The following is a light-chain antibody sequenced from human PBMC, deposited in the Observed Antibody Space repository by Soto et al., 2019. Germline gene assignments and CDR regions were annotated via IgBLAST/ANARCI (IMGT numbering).Light chain of an antibody. Sequence: NFMLTQPHSMSESPGKTITISCTRSSGSIASHYVQWYQQRPGSAPTTVIYEDKRRPSGVPDRFSGSIDSSSNSASLTISGLEAEDEAAYSWQSYNTSDHWVFGGGTKLTVL. CDR3: QSYNTSDHWV. V-gene: IGLV6-57*04. CDR2: EDK. CDR1: SGSIASHY. J-gene: IGLJ3*02.